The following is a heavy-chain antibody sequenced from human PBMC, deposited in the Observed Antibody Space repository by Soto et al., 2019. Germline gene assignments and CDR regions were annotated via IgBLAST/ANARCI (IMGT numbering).Heavy chain of an antibody. Sequence: QVQLVQSGAEVKKPGSSVKVSCKASGGTFSSYAISWVRQAPGQGLEWMGGIIPIFGTANYAQKFQGRVTITADESTSTAYMDLSSLRSEDTAVYYCARDADCTNGVCYRYWGQGTLVTVSS. V-gene: IGHV1-69*01. J-gene: IGHJ4*02. CDR3: ARDADCTNGVCYRY. CDR1: GGTFSSYA. D-gene: IGHD2-8*01. CDR2: IIPIFGTA.